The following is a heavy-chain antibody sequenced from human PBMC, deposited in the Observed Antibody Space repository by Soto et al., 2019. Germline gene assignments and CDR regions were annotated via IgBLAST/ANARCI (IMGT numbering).Heavy chain of an antibody. D-gene: IGHD1-26*01. V-gene: IGHV3-30*18. Sequence: PGGSLRLSCAASGFTFSSYGMHWVRQAPGKGLEWVAVISYDGSNKYYADSVKGRFTISRDNSKNTLYLQMNSLRAEDTAVYYCAKPGILGSTGYFDYWGQGTLVTVSS. CDR3: AKPGILGSTGYFDY. CDR2: ISYDGSNK. J-gene: IGHJ4*02. CDR1: GFTFSSYG.